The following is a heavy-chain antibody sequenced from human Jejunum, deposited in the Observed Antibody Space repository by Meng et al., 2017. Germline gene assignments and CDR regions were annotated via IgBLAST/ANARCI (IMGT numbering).Heavy chain of an antibody. CDR3: ARDPGLNR. V-gene: IGHV1-2*06. CDR2: ISPHSGGT. Sequence: QVQLVQSGAEVKEPGASVKVSCKASAYTFPASSLNWVRQAPGQGLEWMGRISPHSGGTDYAQNFQGRVTLTRDTSISTAYMQMSGLTSDDTAVYYCARDPGLNRWGRGTLVTVSS. CDR1: AYTFPASS. J-gene: IGHJ5*02.